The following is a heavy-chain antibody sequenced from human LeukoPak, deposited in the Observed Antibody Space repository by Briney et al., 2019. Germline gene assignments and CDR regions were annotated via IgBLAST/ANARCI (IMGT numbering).Heavy chain of an antibody. V-gene: IGHV3-23*01. CDR2: INGGGTT. Sequence: GGSLRLSCAASGFTFSSYSMSWVRQAPGEGLEWVSAINGGGTTYYADSLKGRFTISRDNSKNTLYLQMSSLRAEDTAVYYCAKHRTVGILGAFDIWGQGTMVTVSS. CDR1: GFTFSSYS. J-gene: IGHJ3*02. CDR3: AKHRTVGILGAFDI. D-gene: IGHD7-27*01.